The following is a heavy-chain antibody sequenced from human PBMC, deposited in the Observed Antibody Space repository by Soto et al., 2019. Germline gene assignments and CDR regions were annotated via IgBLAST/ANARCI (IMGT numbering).Heavy chain of an antibody. CDR3: ARGRYCLTGRCFPNWFDS. D-gene: IGHD2-15*01. CDR1: GDSISTVDYF. V-gene: IGHV4-30-4*01. J-gene: IGHJ5*01. Sequence: PSETLSLTCSVSGDSISTVDYFWARIRQPPGQALEYIGYIYKSTTTYYNPSFESRVAISLDTSKSQFSLNVTSVTAADTAVYFCARGRYCLTGRCFPNWFDSWGQGTLVTVS. CDR2: IYKSTTT.